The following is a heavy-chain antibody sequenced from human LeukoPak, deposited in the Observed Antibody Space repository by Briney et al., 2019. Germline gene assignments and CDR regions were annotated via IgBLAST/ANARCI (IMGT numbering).Heavy chain of an antibody. CDR1: GGTFTSYA. J-gene: IGHJ6*03. Sequence: ASVKVSCKASGGTFTSYAISWVRQAPGQGLEWMGGIIPIFGTANYAQKFQGRVTITADKPTSTAYMELSSLRSEDTAVYYCARGPEGYYYYYYMDVWGKGTTVTVSS. CDR2: IIPIFGTA. CDR3: ARGPEGYYYYYYMDV. V-gene: IGHV1-69*06.